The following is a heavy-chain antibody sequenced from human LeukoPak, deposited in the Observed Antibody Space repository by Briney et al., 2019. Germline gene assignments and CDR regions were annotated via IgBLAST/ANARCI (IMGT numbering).Heavy chain of an antibody. CDR1: GFTFSNYA. J-gene: IGHJ4*02. Sequence: PGGSLRLSCEASGFTFSNYAMSWVRQAPGKGLEWVSTVTASARRTYYADSVQGRFTISRDNSNNTLFLQVNSLRADDTAVYHCAKWGFSDRSGANFRSWGQGTLVTVSS. CDR2: VTASARRT. V-gene: IGHV3-23*01. D-gene: IGHD3-22*01. CDR3: AKWGFSDRSGANFRS.